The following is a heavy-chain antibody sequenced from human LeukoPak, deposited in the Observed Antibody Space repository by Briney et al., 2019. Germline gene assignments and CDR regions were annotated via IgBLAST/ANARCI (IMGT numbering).Heavy chain of an antibody. CDR1: GFTFSSYA. V-gene: IGHV3-23*01. D-gene: IGHD2-15*01. CDR3: AKVPKVVVVAADFDY. Sequence: GGSLRLSCAASGFTFSSYAMSWVRQAPGKGLEWVSAISGSGGSTYYADSVKGRFTISRDSSKNTLYLQMNSLRAEDTAVYYCAKVPKVVVVAADFDYWGQGTLVTVSS. J-gene: IGHJ4*02. CDR2: ISGSGGST.